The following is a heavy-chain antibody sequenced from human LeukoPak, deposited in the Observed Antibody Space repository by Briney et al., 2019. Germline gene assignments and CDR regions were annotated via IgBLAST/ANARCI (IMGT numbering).Heavy chain of an antibody. D-gene: IGHD6-13*01. J-gene: IGHJ3*02. CDR1: GGTFSSYA. Sequence: GASVKVSCKASGGTFSSYAISWVRQAPGQGLEWTGGFDPEDGETIYAQKFQGRVTMTEDTSTDTAYMELSSLRSEDTAVYYCATQPGIAAPHAFDIWGQGTMVTVSS. CDR2: FDPEDGET. CDR3: ATQPGIAAPHAFDI. V-gene: IGHV1-24*01.